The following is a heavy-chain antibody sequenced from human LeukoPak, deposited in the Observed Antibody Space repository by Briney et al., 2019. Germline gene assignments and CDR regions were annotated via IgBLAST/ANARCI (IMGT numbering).Heavy chain of an antibody. CDR1: GFTFSSYW. J-gene: IGHJ4*02. CDR2: IKQDGSEK. V-gene: IGHV3-7*01. D-gene: IGHD6-13*01. CDR3: ARDFLSIAAAEYYFDY. Sequence: GGSLRLSCAASGFTFSSYWMSWVRQAPGKGLEWVANIKQDGSEKYYVDSVKGRFTISRDNAKNSLYLQMNSLRAEDTAVYYCARDFLSIAAAEYYFDYWGQGTLVTVSS.